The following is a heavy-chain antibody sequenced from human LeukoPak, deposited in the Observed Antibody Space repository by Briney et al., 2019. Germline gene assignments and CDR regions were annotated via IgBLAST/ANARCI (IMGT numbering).Heavy chain of an antibody. J-gene: IGHJ4*02. V-gene: IGHV3-23*01. CDR3: AKDFLSMIVVLHYYFAL. CDR1: GFTFNTYA. CDR2: ISGSGSST. Sequence: GGSLRLSCVASGFTFNTYAMTWVRQSPGKGLEWVSVISGSGSSTYYADSVKGRFTISRDNSKNTLYLQMNSLRDEDTAVDYCAKDFLSMIVVLHYYFALWGQGTLVTVSS. D-gene: IGHD3-22*01.